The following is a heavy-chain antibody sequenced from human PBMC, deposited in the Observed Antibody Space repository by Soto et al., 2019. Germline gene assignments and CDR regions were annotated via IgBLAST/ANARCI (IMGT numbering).Heavy chain of an antibody. D-gene: IGHD3-3*01. V-gene: IGHV4-30-2*01. CDR2: IYHSGST. Sequence: QLQLQESGSGLVKPSQTLSLTCAVSGGSISSGGYSWSWIRQPPGKGLEWIGYIYHSGSTYYNPSLKSRVTISVDRSKNQFSLKLSSVTAADTAVYYCARAGADFWSGVRFDPWGQGTLVTVSS. CDR1: GGSISSGGYS. J-gene: IGHJ5*02. CDR3: ARAGADFWSGVRFDP.